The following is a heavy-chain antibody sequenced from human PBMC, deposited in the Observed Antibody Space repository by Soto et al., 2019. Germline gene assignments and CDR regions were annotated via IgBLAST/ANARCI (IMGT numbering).Heavy chain of an antibody. CDR3: STDDYIWGSDRYRWAY. CDR1: GSTFSNAW. J-gene: IGHJ4*02. Sequence: EVQLVESGGDLVKPGGSLSLSCAASGSTFSNAWMSWVRQAPGKGLEWVGRIKSKTDGGTTDYAAPVKGRFTISRDDSKDTLYLHMSSLRTGHTAIYYCSTDDYIWGSDRYRWAYWGQGTLVSVSP. D-gene: IGHD3-16*02. CDR2: IKSKTDGGTT. V-gene: IGHV3-15*01.